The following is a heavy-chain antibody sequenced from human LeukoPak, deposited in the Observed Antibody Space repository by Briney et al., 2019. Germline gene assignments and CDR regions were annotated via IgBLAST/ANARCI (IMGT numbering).Heavy chain of an antibody. V-gene: IGHV3-30*02. CDR3: ANLMYKPKSDALDI. J-gene: IGHJ3*02. CDR1: GFTFSSYG. D-gene: IGHD1-14*01. Sequence: GGSLRLSCAASGFTFSSYGMHWVRQAPGKGLEWVAFIRYDGSNKYYADSVKGRFTISRDNSKNTLYLQMNSLRAEDTAVYYCANLMYKPKSDALDIWGQGTMVTVSS. CDR2: IRYDGSNK.